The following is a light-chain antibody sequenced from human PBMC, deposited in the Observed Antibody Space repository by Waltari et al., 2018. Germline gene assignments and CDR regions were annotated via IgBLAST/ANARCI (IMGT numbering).Light chain of an antibody. CDR3: QHYLRLPVT. J-gene: IGKJ1*01. V-gene: IGKV3-20*01. Sequence: CSTSQSVTMALAWYQQKPGQGPRLLIYGASNRATGIPDRFSGSGSGTDFSLTISSLELEDFAVYYCQHYLRLPVTFGQGTKVEVK. CDR2: GAS. CDR1: QSVTMA.